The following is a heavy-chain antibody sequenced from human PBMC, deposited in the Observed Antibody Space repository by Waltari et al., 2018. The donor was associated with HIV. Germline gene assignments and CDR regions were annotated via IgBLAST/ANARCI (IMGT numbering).Heavy chain of an antibody. J-gene: IGHJ6*02. Sequence: QGQLVQSGAEVKKPGASVKVSCKASGYTFTAHYIHWVRQAPGQGLEWMGRINPKSGGTHDAQKLQDRVTVTRDTSITTAYMELSSLRSDDTARYFCFYYSNTESYGLDVWGQGTTVTVSS. V-gene: IGHV1-2*06. D-gene: IGHD3-22*01. CDR2: INPKSGGT. CDR3: FYYSNTESYGLDV. CDR1: GYTFTAHY.